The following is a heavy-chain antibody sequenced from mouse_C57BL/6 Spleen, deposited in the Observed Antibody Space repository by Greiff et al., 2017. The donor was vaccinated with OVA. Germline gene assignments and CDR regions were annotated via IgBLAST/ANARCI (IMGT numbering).Heavy chain of an antibody. J-gene: IGHJ3*01. CDR1: GYTFTSYT. CDR2: INPSSGYT. D-gene: IGHD3-3*01. Sequence: VKLMESGAELARPGASVKMSCKASGYTFTSYTMHWVKQRPGQGLEWIGYINPSSGYTKYNQKFKDKATLTADKSSSTAYMQLSSLTSEDSAVYFCAREGLGFAYWGQGTLVTVSA. CDR3: AREGLGFAY. V-gene: IGHV1-4*01.